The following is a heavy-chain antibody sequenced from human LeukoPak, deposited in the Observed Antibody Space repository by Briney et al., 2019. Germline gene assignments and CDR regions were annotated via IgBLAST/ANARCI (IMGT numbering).Heavy chain of an antibody. CDR3: AKDPNGDYVGTFDM. Sequence: GGSLRLSCAASGFTFNNYGMSWVRQAPGKGLEWVSFISGNGGRTDYAESVKGRFTISRDNSKKMVYLQMYSLRDEDTATYYCAKDPNGDYVGTFDMWGQGTMVTVSS. V-gene: IGHV3-23*01. CDR2: ISGNGGRT. CDR1: GFTFNNYG. D-gene: IGHD4-17*01. J-gene: IGHJ3*02.